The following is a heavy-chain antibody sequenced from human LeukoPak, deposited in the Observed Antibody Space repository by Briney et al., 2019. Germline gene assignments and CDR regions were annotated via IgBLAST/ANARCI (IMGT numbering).Heavy chain of an antibody. V-gene: IGHV3-20*04. CDR2: INWNGGST. D-gene: IGHD2-15*01. CDR1: GFTFDDYG. J-gene: IGHJ4*02. CDR3: ARGVVVVVAATPLDY. Sequence: RPGGSLRLSCAASGFTFDDYGMSWVRQAPGKGLEWVSGINWNGGSTVYADSVKGRFTISRDNAKNSLYLQMNSLRAEDTALYYCARGVVVVVAATPLDYWGQGTLVTVSS.